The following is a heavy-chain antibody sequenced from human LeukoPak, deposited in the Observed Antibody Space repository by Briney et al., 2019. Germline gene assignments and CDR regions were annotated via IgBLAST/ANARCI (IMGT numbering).Heavy chain of an antibody. V-gene: IGHV1-24*01. CDR2: FDPEDGDT. Sequence: ASVKVSCKVSGYTLTELSMHWVRRTPEKGFEWMGGFDPEDGDTIYAQNFRGRVTMTEDTSTDTAYMELSSLRSEDTAVYYCASVLTKVVVNDRRLGWFDPWGQGTLVIVSS. D-gene: IGHD3-22*01. CDR1: GYTLTELS. CDR3: ASVLTKVVVNDRRLGWFDP. J-gene: IGHJ5*02.